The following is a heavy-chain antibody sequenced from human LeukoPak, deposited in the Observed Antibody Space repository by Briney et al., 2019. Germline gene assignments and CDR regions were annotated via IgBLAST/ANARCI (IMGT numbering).Heavy chain of an antibody. Sequence: GGSLRLSCAASGFTFSSYAMSWVRQAPGKGLEWVSAISGSGGSTYYADSVKGRFTISRDNSKNTLYLQMNSLRAEDTAVYYCASDVGVVKEIDYWGQGTLVTVSS. J-gene: IGHJ4*02. CDR1: GFTFSSYA. CDR3: ASDVGVVKEIDY. V-gene: IGHV3-23*01. CDR2: ISGSGGST. D-gene: IGHD3-3*01.